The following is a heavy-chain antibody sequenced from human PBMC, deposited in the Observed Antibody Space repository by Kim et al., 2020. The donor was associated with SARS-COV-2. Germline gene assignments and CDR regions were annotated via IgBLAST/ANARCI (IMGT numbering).Heavy chain of an antibody. Sequence: GGSLRLSCAASGFTFSSYGMHWVRQAPGKGLEWVAVISYDGSNKYYADSVKGRFTISRDNSKNTLYLQMNSLRAEDTAVYYCAKDCWKYGPNRYGMDVWG. CDR3: AKDCWKYGPNRYGMDV. V-gene: IGHV3-30*18. CDR1: GFTFSSYG. J-gene: IGHJ6*01. CDR2: ISYDGSNK. D-gene: IGHD1-7*01.